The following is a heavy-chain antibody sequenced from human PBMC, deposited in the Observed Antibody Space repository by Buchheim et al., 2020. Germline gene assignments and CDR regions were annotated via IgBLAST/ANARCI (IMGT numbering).Heavy chain of an antibody. CDR3: ARGSWFDP. V-gene: IGHV3-30*04. J-gene: IGHJ5*02. CDR2: ISYDGSNK. CDR1: GFTFSSYA. D-gene: IGHD6-6*01. Sequence: QVQLVESGGGVVQPGRSLRLSCAASGFTFSSYAMHWVRQAPGKGLEWVAVISYDGSNKYYADSVKGRFTISRDNSKNTPYLQMNSLRAEDTAVYYCARGSWFDPWGQGTL.